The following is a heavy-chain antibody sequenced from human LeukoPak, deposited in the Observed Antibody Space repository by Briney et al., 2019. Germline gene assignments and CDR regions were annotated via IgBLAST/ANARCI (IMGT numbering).Heavy chain of an antibody. CDR3: ARDYGSFDY. Sequence: SETLSLTCAVYGGSFSGYYWSWIRQPPGKGLEWIGEINHSGSTNYNPSLKSRVTISVDTSKNQFSLKLSSVTAADTAVYYCARDYGSFDYWGQGTLVTVSS. J-gene: IGHJ4*02. V-gene: IGHV4-34*01. CDR1: GGSFSGYY. D-gene: IGHD3-16*01. CDR2: INHSGST.